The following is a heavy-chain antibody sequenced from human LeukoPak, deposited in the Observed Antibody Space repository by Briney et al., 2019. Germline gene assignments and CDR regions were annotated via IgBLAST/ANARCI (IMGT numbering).Heavy chain of an antibody. Sequence: SETLSLTCAVYGGSFSGDFWSWIRQSPGKGLEWIGEINHSGSTNYNPSLKSRVTISVDTSKNQFSLKLSSVTAADTAVYYCARRADILTGYSLDYWGQGTLVTVSS. CDR3: ARRADILTGYSLDY. V-gene: IGHV4-34*01. CDR1: GGSFSGDF. D-gene: IGHD3-9*01. J-gene: IGHJ4*02. CDR2: INHSGST.